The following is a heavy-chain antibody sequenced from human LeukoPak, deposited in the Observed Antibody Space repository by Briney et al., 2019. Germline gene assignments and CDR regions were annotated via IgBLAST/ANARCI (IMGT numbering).Heavy chain of an antibody. CDR2: INSDGSST. D-gene: IGHD6-6*01. CDR1: GFTFSSYW. CDR3: AREYSSSRYFDN. J-gene: IGHJ4*02. V-gene: IGHV3-74*01. Sequence: PGGSLRLSCAASGFTFSSYWMHWVRHAPGKGLVWVSRINSDGSSTNFADSEEGRFTISRDNARNTLYLQMNSLRAEDTAVYYCAREYSSSRYFDNWGQGTLVTVSS.